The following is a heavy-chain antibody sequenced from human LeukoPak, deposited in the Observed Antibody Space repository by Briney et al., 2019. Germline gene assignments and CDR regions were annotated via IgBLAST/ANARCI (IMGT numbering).Heavy chain of an antibody. Sequence: PGGSLRLSCAASGFIFTNYWVSWVRQAPGEGLEWVANIKNDESEKYYVGSVKGRFTISRDNAKNLVYLQMNSLRGEDTAVYYCARFGFSGTMDVWGQGTAVTVSS. J-gene: IGHJ6*02. CDR3: ARFGFSGTMDV. V-gene: IGHV3-7*01. D-gene: IGHD3-10*01. CDR2: IKNDESEK. CDR1: GFIFTNYW.